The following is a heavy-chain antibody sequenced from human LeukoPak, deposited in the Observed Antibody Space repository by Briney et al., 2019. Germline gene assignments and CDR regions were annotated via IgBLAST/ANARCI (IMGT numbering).Heavy chain of an antibody. CDR1: GFTVSTNY. D-gene: IGHD3-10*01. CDR2: IYSDGRT. Sequence: TGGSLRLSCAASGFTVSTNYMSWVRQAPGKGLEWVSVIYSDGRTYYADSVKGRFTISRDNSKNTLYLQMNSLGAEDTAVYYCARDSGRFDVFDIWGQGTMVTVSS. CDR3: ARDSGRFDVFDI. V-gene: IGHV3-53*01. J-gene: IGHJ3*02.